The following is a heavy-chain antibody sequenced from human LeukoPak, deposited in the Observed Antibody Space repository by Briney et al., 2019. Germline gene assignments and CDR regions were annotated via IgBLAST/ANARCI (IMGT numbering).Heavy chain of an antibody. CDR3: ARGPVRGVIKYNWFDP. V-gene: IGHV1-18*01. D-gene: IGHD3-10*01. CDR1: GYTFTSYG. J-gene: IGHJ5*02. CDR2: ISAYNGNT. Sequence: GASVKVSCKASGYTFTSYGISWVRQAPGQGLEWMGWISAYNGNTNYAQKLQGRVTMTTDTSTSTAYMELSSLRSEDTAVYYCARGPVRGVIKYNWFDPWGQGTLVTVSS.